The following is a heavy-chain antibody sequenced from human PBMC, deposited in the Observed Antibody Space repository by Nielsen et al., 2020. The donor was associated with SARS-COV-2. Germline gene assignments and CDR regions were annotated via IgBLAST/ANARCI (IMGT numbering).Heavy chain of an antibody. CDR1: GGSVSSNDW. CDR3: ARGHLVVVPSPILGLGPFFYSFYLDV. J-gene: IGHJ6*03. Sequence: GSLRLSCAVSGGSVSSNDWWPWVRPSPGKGLEWIGEVSHSGSTNYSPSLKSRVTLSMDKSRRQFSLRLASVSAADTAVYFCARGHLVVVPSPILGLGPFFYSFYLDVWGKGTTVIVSS. CDR2: VSHSGST. D-gene: IGHD2-21*01. V-gene: IGHV4-4*01.